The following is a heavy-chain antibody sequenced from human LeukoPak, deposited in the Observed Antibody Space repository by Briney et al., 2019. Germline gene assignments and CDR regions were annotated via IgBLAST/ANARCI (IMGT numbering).Heavy chain of an antibody. J-gene: IGHJ4*02. CDR2: MYNSEIT. D-gene: IGHD6-19*01. CDR3: ATGHSSGWFDY. CDR1: RGSLSSAY. Sequence: SETLSLTCPVSRGSLSSAYWSWIRQPPGKRLESIGYMYNSEITNYNPSLKSRVIMSLDMSKNQFSLDLTSVSEADTAVYYCATGHSSGWFDYWGQGSLVIVSS. V-gene: IGHV4-59*01.